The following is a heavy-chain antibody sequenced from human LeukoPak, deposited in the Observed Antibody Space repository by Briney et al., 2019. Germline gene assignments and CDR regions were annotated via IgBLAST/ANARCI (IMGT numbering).Heavy chain of an antibody. CDR3: AKRGAEVGATVAPGDY. J-gene: IGHJ4*02. CDR2: TSYDGSNK. D-gene: IGHD1-26*01. Sequence: GGSLRLSCAASGFTFSSYAMHWVRQAPGKGLEWVAVTSYDGSNKYYADSVKGRFTISRDNSKNTLFLQMNSLRAEDTAVYYCAKRGAEVGATVAPGDYWGQGTLVTVSS. V-gene: IGHV3-30*04. CDR1: GFTFSSYA.